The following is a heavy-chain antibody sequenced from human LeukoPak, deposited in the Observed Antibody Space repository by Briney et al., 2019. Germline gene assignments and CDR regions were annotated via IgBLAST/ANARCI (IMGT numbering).Heavy chain of an antibody. CDR1: GGSISSYY. J-gene: IGHJ4*02. D-gene: IGHD6-13*01. V-gene: IGHV4-59*01. CDR3: SRAYSSSWFDY. CDR2: IYYSGST. Sequence: SETLSLTCTVSGGSISSYYWSWIRQPPGKGLEWIGYIYYSGSTNYNPSLKSRVTISVDTSKNQFSLKLSSVTAADTAVYYCSRAYSSSWFDYWGQGTLVTVSS.